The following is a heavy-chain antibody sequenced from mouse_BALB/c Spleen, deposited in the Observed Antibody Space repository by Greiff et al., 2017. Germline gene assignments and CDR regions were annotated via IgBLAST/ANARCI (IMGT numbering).Heavy chain of an antibody. Sequence: EVQLQESGPGLVKPSQSLSLTCSVTGYSITSGYYWNWIRQFPGNKLEWMGYISYDGSNNYNPSLKNRISITRDTSKNQFFLKLNSVTTEDTATYYCAGASLFAYGGQGPLVPVS. CDR2: ISYDGSN. CDR3: AGASLFAY. J-gene: IGHJ3*01. CDR1: GYSITSGYY. V-gene: IGHV3-6*02.